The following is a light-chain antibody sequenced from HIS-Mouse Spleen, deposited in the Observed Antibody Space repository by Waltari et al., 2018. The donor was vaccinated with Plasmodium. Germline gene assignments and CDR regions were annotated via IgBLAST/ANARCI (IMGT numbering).Light chain of an antibody. Sequence: SYELTQPPSVSVSPGQTASITCSGDKLGDKYACWYQQKPGQSPVLVIYQDSKRPSGSPERFSGSNPGNTATLTISGTQSMDEADYYCQAWDSSTAGVFGGGTKLTVL. J-gene: IGLJ2*01. V-gene: IGLV3-1*01. CDR1: KLGDKY. CDR3: QAWDSSTAGV. CDR2: QDS.